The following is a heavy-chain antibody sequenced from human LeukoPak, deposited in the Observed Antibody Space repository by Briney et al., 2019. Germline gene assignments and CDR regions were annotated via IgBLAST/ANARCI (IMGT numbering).Heavy chain of an antibody. CDR1: GGSISSYY. V-gene: IGHV4-59*01. J-gene: IGHJ3*02. CDR3: ARDLDSSGYDDAFDI. CDR2: IYYSGST. Sequence: PSETLSLTCTVSGGSISSYYWSWIRQPPGKGLEWIGYIYYSGSTNYNPSLKSRVTISVDTSKNQFSLKLSSVTAADTAVYYCARDLDSSGYDDAFDIWGQGTMVTVSS. D-gene: IGHD3-22*01.